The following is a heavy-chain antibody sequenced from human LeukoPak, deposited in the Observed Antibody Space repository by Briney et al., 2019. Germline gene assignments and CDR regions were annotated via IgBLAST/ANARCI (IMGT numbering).Heavy chain of an antibody. CDR2: INPNSGGT. J-gene: IGHJ4*02. V-gene: IGHV1-2*02. Sequence: ASVKVSCKASGGTFSSYAISWVRQAPGQGLEWMGWINPNSGGTNYAQKFQGRVTMTRDTSISTAYMELSRLRSDDTAVYYCARGNVVVLNWGQGTLVTVSS. CDR3: ARGNVVVLN. CDR1: GGTFSSYA. D-gene: IGHD2-15*01.